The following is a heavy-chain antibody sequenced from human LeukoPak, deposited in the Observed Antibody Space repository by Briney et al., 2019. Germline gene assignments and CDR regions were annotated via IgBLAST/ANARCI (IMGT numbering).Heavy chain of an antibody. J-gene: IGHJ4*02. Sequence: GGSLRLSCAASGFTFNSYGMHWVRQAPGKGLEWVAVTSSDLNVKLYADSVKGRFTISRDNSRSTLYLQMNSLRPEDTAIYYCAREGYYGSGSPPSLYFDYWGQGTLVTVSS. D-gene: IGHD3-10*01. CDR1: GFTFNSYG. CDR3: AREGYYGSGSPPSLYFDY. CDR2: TSSDLNVK. V-gene: IGHV3-30*03.